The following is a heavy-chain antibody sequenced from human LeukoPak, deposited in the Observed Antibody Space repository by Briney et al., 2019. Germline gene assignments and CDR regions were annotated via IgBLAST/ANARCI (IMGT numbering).Heavy chain of an antibody. D-gene: IGHD1-26*01. CDR1: GGSISSYY. CDR3: ARAYSGSFMNYYYYMDV. Sequence: PSETLSLPCTVSGGSISSYYWSWIRQPPGKGLEWIGYIYTSGSTNYNPSLKSRVTISVDTSKNQFSLKLSSVTAADTAVYYCARAYSGSFMNYYYYMDVWGKGTTVTVSS. J-gene: IGHJ6*03. CDR2: IYTSGST. V-gene: IGHV4-4*09.